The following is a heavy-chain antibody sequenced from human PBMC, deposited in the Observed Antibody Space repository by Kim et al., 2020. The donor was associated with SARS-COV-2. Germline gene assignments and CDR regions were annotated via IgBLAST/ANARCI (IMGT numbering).Heavy chain of an antibody. CDR3: ASQYCSGGSCYSGYYYYGMDV. D-gene: IGHD2-15*01. Sequence: ASVKVSCKASGYTFTSYYMHWVRQAPGQGLEWMGIINPSGGSTSYAQKFQGRVTMTRDTSTSTVYMELSSLRSEDTAVYYCASQYCSGGSCYSGYYYYGMDVWGQGTTVTVSS. J-gene: IGHJ6*02. V-gene: IGHV1-46*01. CDR2: INPSGGST. CDR1: GYTFTSYY.